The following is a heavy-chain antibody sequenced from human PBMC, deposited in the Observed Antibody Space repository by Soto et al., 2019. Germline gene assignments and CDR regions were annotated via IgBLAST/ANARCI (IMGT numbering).Heavy chain of an antibody. CDR3: ARWSMAAAASYNWFDP. CDR1: GYTFTSYG. D-gene: IGHD6-13*01. Sequence: ASVKVSCKASGYTFTSYGISWVRQAPGQGLEWMGWISAYNGNTNYAQKLQGRVTMTTDTSTGTAYMELRSLRSDDTAVYYCARWSMAAAASYNWFDPWGRGTLVTVSS. CDR2: ISAYNGNT. V-gene: IGHV1-18*04. J-gene: IGHJ5*02.